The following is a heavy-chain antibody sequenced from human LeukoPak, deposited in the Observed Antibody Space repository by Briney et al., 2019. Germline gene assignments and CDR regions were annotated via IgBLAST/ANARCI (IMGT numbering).Heavy chain of an antibody. CDR1: GFTVSSNY. J-gene: IGHJ4*02. CDR3: AKDSLYGDYFDY. D-gene: IGHD4-17*01. V-gene: IGHV3-23*01. Sequence: GGSLRLSCAASGFTVSSNYMSWVRQAPGKGLEWVSAISGSGGSTYYADSVKGRFTISRDNSKNTLYLQMNSLRAEDTAIYYCAKDSLYGDYFDYWGQGTLVTVSS. CDR2: ISGSGGST.